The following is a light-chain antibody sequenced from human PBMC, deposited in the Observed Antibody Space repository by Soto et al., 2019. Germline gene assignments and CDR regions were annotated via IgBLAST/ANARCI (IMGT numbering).Light chain of an antibody. J-gene: IGKJ4*01. CDR3: RQYGRSLEFA. V-gene: IGKV3-20*01. Sequence: EIVLTQSPGTLSLSPGERATLSCRASQSVSSNFLAWYQEKPGQAPSLLIYGASNRATGIPDRFSGSGSGTDFTLPISRLEPEDFAVYYCRQYGRSLEFAVGGGTKVEIK. CDR2: GAS. CDR1: QSVSSNF.